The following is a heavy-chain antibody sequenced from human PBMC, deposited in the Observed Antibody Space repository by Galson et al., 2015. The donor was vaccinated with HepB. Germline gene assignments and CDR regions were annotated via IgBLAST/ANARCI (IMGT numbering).Heavy chain of an antibody. D-gene: IGHD6-19*01. CDR3: AHRRRNIGWSNHLFDY. CDR1: GFSFSTSGEG. V-gene: IGHV2-5*02. Sequence: PALVKPTQTLTLTCTFSGFSFSTSGEGVAWIRQPPGKALEWLALIYWDDDKRYNPSLESRLTITKDTSKNQVVLMMANMDPVDTATYYCAHRRRNIGWSNHLFDYWSQGTLGTVSS. CDR2: IYWDDDK. J-gene: IGHJ4*02.